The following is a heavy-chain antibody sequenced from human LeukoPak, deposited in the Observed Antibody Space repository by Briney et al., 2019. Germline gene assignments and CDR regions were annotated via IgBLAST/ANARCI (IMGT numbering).Heavy chain of an antibody. V-gene: IGHV3-21*01. CDR3: ARDLEAYSERPEGFAY. Sequence: PGGSLRLSCTASGFSFSNYIMNWVRQAPGKGLEWVSSISSGSSYIYYADSVKGRFTISRDNAKNSLYLQMNSLRAEDTAIYYCARDLEAYSERPEGFAYWGQGTLVTVSS. J-gene: IGHJ4*02. CDR1: GFSFSNYI. CDR2: ISSGSSYI. D-gene: IGHD6-13*01.